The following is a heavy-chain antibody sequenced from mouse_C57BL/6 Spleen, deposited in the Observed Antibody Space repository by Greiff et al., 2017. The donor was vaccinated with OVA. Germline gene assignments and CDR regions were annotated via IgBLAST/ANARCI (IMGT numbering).Heavy chain of an antibody. J-gene: IGHJ3*01. V-gene: IGHV5-17*01. CDR2: ISSGSSTI. CDR1: GFTFSDYG. CDR3: AGSLAY. Sequence: EVKLQESGGGLVKPGGSLKLSCAASGFTFSDYGMHWVRQAPEKGLEWVAYISSGSSTIYYADTVKGRFTISRDNAKNTLFLQMTSLRSEDTAMYYCAGSLAYWGQGTLVTVSA.